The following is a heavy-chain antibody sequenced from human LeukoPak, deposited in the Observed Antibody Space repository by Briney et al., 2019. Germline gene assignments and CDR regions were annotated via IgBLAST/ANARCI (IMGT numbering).Heavy chain of an antibody. CDR3: ARDSIAAAGENWFDP. CDR1: GYTFTSYY. V-gene: IGHV1-46*03. J-gene: IGHJ5*02. CDR2: INPSGGST. D-gene: IGHD6-13*01. Sequence: ASVKVSCKASGYTFTSYYMHWVRQAPGQGLEWMGTINPSGGSTSYAQKFQGRVTMTRDTSTSTVYMELSSLRSEDTAVYYCARDSIAAAGENWFDPWGQGTLVTVSS.